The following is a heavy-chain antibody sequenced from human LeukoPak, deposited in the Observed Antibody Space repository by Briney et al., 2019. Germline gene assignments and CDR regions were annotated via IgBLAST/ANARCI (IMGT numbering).Heavy chain of an antibody. J-gene: IGHJ6*03. V-gene: IGHV4-59*01. CDR3: ARGLTTPLHYLGV. Sequence: SETLSLNCAVSGASITNYHWTWIRQPPGKGLEWIGYIYYRGNTTYNPSLKSRVTISVDTSKNHFSLNLTSVTAADTGVYYCARGLTTPLHYLGVWGKGTTVTVSS. CDR1: GASITNYH. D-gene: IGHD1-1*01. CDR2: IYYRGNT.